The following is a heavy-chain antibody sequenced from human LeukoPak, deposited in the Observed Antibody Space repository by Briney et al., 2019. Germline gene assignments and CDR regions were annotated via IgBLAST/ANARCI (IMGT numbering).Heavy chain of an antibody. CDR3: ATWTVAARADDN. CDR2: IYSSGNT. CDR1: GDSMYYDVTHY. J-gene: IGHJ4*02. Sequence: PSETLSLTCTVSGDSMYYDVTHYWSWIRQPAGKGLEWIGRIYSSGNTNYSPSLKSRVTISLDTSKNQFSLKLSSVTAADTAVYYCATWTVAARADDNWGQGTLVSVSS. D-gene: IGHD6-6*01. V-gene: IGHV4-61*02.